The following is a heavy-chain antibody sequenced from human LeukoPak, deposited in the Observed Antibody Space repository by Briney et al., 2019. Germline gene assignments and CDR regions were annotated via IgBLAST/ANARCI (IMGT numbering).Heavy chain of an antibody. CDR3: AKAKQWLDDAFDI. Sequence: GGSLRLSCAASGFTFSSYEMNWVRQAPGKGLEWVSYISSSGSTIYYADPVKGRFTISRDNAKNSLYLQMNSLRADDTAVYYCAKAKQWLDDAFDIWGQGTMVTVSS. J-gene: IGHJ3*02. CDR2: ISSSGSTI. CDR1: GFTFSSYE. V-gene: IGHV3-48*03. D-gene: IGHD6-19*01.